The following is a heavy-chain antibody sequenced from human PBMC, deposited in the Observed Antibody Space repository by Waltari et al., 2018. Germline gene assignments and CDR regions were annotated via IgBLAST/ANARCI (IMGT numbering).Heavy chain of an antibody. Sequence: EVQLVESGGGLVQPGGSLRLSCAASGFTFSSYEMNWVRQAPGKGPEWVSYISSSGSTIYYADSVKGRFTISRDNAKNSLYLQMNSLRAEDTAVYYCAGGRWLQLVYWGQGTLVTVSS. CDR3: AGGRWLQLVY. CDR1: GFTFSSYE. CDR2: ISSSGSTI. V-gene: IGHV3-48*03. D-gene: IGHD5-12*01. J-gene: IGHJ4*02.